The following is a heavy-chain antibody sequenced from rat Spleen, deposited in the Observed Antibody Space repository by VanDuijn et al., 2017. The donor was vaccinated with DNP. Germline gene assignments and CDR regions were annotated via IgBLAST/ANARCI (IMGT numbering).Heavy chain of an antibody. V-gene: IGHV5-7*01. D-gene: IGHD1-7*01. Sequence: EVQLVESGGDLVQPGRSLKLSCAASGFTFSDHNMAWVRQAPKKGLEWVASITSGGGSTYYRDSVKGRFTISRDNAKSTLYLQMDSLRSEDTATYYCARHGYGYAANWFAYWGQGTLVTVSS. CDR1: GFTFSDHN. CDR3: ARHGYGYAANWFAY. CDR2: ITSGGGST. J-gene: IGHJ3*01.